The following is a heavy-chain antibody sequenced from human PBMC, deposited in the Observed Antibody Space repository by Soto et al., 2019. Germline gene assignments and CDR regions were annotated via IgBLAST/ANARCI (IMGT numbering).Heavy chain of an antibody. CDR3: SRGGGSLNY. V-gene: IGHV3-21*02. Sequence: DVQLVESGGGLVKPGGSLRLSCEVSGFSFSISAMNWVRQAPGKGLEWVSSINSGSTSVRYADSVKGRFPISSDNANNALSLHMNSLRVEDTAVYYCSRGGGSLNYWGQGTLVTVSS. CDR1: GFSFSISA. CDR2: INSGSTSV. J-gene: IGHJ4*02. D-gene: IGHD2-15*01.